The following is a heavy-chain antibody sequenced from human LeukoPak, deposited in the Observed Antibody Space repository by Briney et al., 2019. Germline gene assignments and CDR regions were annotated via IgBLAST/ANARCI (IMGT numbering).Heavy chain of an antibody. CDR3: ASAVPAAASFDY. D-gene: IGHD2-2*01. V-gene: IGHV3-11*04. Sequence: PVGSLRLSCAASGFTFSDYYMSWIRQAPGKGLEWVSYISSSGSTIYYADSVKGRFTISRDNAKNSLYLQMNSLRAEDTAVYYCASAVPAAASFDYWGQGTLVTVSP. J-gene: IGHJ4*02. CDR1: GFTFSDYY. CDR2: ISSSGSTI.